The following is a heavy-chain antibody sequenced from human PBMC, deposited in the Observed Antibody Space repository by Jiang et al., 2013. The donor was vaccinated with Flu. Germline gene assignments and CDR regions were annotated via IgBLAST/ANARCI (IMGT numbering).Heavy chain of an antibody. V-gene: IGHV4-39*01. D-gene: IGHD3-16*01. CDR3: AKHGVGGEHRAPPGASGNWFTP. Sequence: GPGLVKPSETLSLTCTVSGDSISNSLYYWGWIRQPPGKGLEWIGSIYNSGSTYYNPSLKSRVTIFVDTSKNQFSLKLTSVTAADTAVYSCAKHGVGGEHRAPPGASGNWFTPWGPGNPGHRRL. J-gene: IGHJ5*02. CDR2: IYNSGST. CDR1: GDSISNSLYY.